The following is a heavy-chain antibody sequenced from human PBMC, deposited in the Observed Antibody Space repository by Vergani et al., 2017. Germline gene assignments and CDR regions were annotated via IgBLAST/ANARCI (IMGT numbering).Heavy chain of an antibody. CDR2: IGTAGDT. CDR3: ARAGIAAAGTGYFDL. Sequence: EVQLVESGGGLVQPGGSLRLSCAASGFTFSSYDMHWVRQATGKGLEWVSAIGTAGDTYYPGSVKGRFTISRENAKNSLYLQRNSLRAGDTAVYYCARAGIAAAGTGYFDLWGRGTLVTVSS. J-gene: IGHJ2*01. D-gene: IGHD6-13*01. CDR1: GFTFSSYD. V-gene: IGHV3-13*01.